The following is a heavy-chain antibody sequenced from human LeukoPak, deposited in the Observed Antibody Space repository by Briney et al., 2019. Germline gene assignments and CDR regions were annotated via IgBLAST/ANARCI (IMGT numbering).Heavy chain of an antibody. V-gene: IGHV1-2*06. CDR1: GYTFTGYY. D-gene: IGHD1-26*01. CDR2: INPNSGGT. J-gene: IGHJ4*02. Sequence: ASVKVSCKASGYTFTGYYMHWVRQAPGQGLEWMGRINPNSGGTNYAQKFQGRVTMTRDTSISTAYMELSRLRSDDTAVYYCATYVYSGSYYAANDYWGQGTLVTVSS. CDR3: ATYVYSGSYYAANDY.